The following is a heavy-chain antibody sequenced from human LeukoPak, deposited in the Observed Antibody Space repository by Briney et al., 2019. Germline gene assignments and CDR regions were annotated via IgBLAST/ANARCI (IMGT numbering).Heavy chain of an antibody. CDR3: AREGQFHSLRPRGAFDY. V-gene: IGHV3-48*04. D-gene: IGHD6-6*01. Sequence: PGGSLRLSCAASGFTFSSYSMNWVRQAPGKGLEWVSYISSSSSTIYYADSVKGRFTISRDNAKNSLYLQMNSLRAEDTAVYYCAREGQFHSLRPRGAFDYWGQGTLVTVSS. CDR2: ISSSSSTI. CDR1: GFTFSSYS. J-gene: IGHJ4*02.